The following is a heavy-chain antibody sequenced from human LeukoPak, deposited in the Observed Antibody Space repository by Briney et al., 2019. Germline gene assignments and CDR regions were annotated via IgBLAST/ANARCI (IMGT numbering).Heavy chain of an antibody. CDR1: GYSSTSYW. V-gene: IGHV5-51*01. D-gene: IGHD6-13*01. CDR3: ARQESSSSPATFDP. Sequence: GESLKISCQASGYSSTSYWIGWVRQMPGKGLAWMGIIYPGDSDTRYSPSFQGQVTISADKSISTAYLQWSSLKASDTAMYYCARQESSSSPATFDPWGQGTLVTVSS. J-gene: IGHJ5*02. CDR2: IYPGDSDT.